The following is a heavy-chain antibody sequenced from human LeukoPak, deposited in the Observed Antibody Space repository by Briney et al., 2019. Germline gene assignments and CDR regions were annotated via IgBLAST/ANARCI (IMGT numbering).Heavy chain of an antibody. Sequence: SETLSLTRAVYGGSFSGYYWSWIRQPPGKGLEWIGEINHSGSTNYNPSLKSQVTISVDTSKNQFSLKLSSVTAADTAVYYCASTLSWYSDYYFDYWGQGTLVTVSS. CDR2: INHSGST. CDR1: GGSFSGYY. V-gene: IGHV4-34*01. CDR3: ASTLSWYSDYYFDY. D-gene: IGHD6-13*01. J-gene: IGHJ4*02.